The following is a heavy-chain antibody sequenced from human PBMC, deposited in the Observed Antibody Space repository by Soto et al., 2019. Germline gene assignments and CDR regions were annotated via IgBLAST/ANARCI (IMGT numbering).Heavy chain of an antibody. CDR2: ISYDGSNK. D-gene: IGHD3-9*01. Sequence: QVQLVESGGGVVQPGRSLRLSCAASGFTFSSYAMHWVRQAPGKGLEWVAVISYDGSNKYYADSVKGRFTISRDNSKNSLYLQIHGQRAEDTAGYYCAREGGLRSFDRSIDYWGQGTLVTVSS. V-gene: IGHV3-30-3*01. CDR1: GFTFSSYA. J-gene: IGHJ4*02. CDR3: AREGGLRSFDRSIDY.